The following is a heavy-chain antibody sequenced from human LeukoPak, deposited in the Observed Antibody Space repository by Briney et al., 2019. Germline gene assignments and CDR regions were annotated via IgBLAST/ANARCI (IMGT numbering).Heavy chain of an antibody. Sequence: GGSLRLSCGPSGFTFSHSWMSWFRQAPGQGLERVARIKDDGSDKDYLDSVRGRFTISRDNAEDSLYLQLDDLRAEDTAVFYCARHLLRGQNFDYWGQGTLVTVSS. CDR3: ARHLLRGQNFDY. CDR2: IKDDGSDK. J-gene: IGHJ4*02. V-gene: IGHV3-7*01. CDR1: GFTFSHSW.